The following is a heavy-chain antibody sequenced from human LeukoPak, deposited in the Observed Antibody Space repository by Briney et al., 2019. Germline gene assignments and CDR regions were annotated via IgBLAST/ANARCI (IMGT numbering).Heavy chain of an antibody. CDR1: GFTFSRYA. Sequence: GGSLRLSCAASGFTFSRYAMTWIRRAPGKGLEWVSTIGDSGDKSYYPDSVKGRFTISRDLSKDTLFLEMHNLRAEDTAVYYCAKGRALWTYDFDSWGQGTLVTVSS. CDR3: AKGRALWTYDFDS. D-gene: IGHD3/OR15-3a*01. CDR2: IGDSGDKS. V-gene: IGHV3-23*01. J-gene: IGHJ4*02.